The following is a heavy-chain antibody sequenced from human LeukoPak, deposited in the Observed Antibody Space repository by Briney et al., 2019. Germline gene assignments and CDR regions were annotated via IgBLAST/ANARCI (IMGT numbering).Heavy chain of an antibody. CDR2: VSYSGST. Sequence: PSETLSLTCTVSGGSISGYYWSWIRQPPGKGLEWIAFVSYSGSTNYNPSLKNRVTISRDTSKNQLSLKLSSVTAADTAVYYCARGLDTAMVTESWFDPWGQGTLVTVSS. D-gene: IGHD5-18*01. J-gene: IGHJ5*02. CDR1: GGSISGYY. CDR3: ARGLDTAMVTESWFDP. V-gene: IGHV4-59*01.